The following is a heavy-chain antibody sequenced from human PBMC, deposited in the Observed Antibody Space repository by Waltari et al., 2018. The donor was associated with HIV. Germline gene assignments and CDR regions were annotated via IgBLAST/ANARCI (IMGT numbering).Heavy chain of an antibody. CDR3: ARGHLYGDYGLGDMNWFDP. D-gene: IGHD4-17*01. CDR2: INPNSGGT. J-gene: IGHJ5*02. CDR1: GYTFTGYY. V-gene: IGHV1-2*04. Sequence: QVQLVQSGAEVKKPGASVKVSCKASGYTFTGYYMHWVRQAPGQGLEWMGWINPNSGGTNYAQKFQGWVTMTRDTSISTAYMELSRLRSDDTAVYYCARGHLYGDYGLGDMNWFDPWGQGTLVTVSS.